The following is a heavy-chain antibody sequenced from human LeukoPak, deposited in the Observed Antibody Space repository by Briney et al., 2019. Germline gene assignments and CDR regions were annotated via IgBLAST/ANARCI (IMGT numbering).Heavy chain of an antibody. CDR3: ARERRIAASGFDP. Sequence: GGFLRLSCAASGFTFSSYGMHWVRQAPGKGLEWVAVIWYDGSNKYYADSVKGRFTISRDNSKNTLYLQMNSLRAEDTAVYYCARERRIAASGFDPWGQGTLVTVSS. V-gene: IGHV3-33*01. J-gene: IGHJ5*02. CDR2: IWYDGSNK. D-gene: IGHD6-6*01. CDR1: GFTFSSYG.